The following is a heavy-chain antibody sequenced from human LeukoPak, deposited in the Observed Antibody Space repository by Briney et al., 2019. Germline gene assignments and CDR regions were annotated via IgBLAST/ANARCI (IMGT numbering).Heavy chain of an antibody. J-gene: IGHJ3*01. CDR3: AREGVNFPDDTFDV. D-gene: IGHD3-3*01. CDR1: GFTFSSYA. Sequence: GGSLRLSCAASGFTFSSYAMHWVRQAPGKGLEWVAVISYGGDDGSNIYYADFVKGRFTISRDNSKSTLYLQMNSLRPEDTAVYYCAREGVNFPDDTFDVLGQGTMVTVSS. V-gene: IGHV3-30-3*01. CDR2: ISYGGDDGSNI.